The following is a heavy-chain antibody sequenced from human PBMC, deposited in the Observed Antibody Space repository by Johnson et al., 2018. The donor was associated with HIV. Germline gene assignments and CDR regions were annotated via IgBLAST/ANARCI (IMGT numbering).Heavy chain of an antibody. CDR2: ISYDGSNK. Sequence: VQVVESGGGVVQPGRSLRLSCAASGFTFSSYGMHWVRQAPGKGLEWVAVISYDGSNKYYADSVKGRFTISRDNSKNTLYLQMNSLKTEDTAVYYCTTVAFLQEDDSSGWIAFDIWGQGTMVTVSS. D-gene: IGHD3-22*01. CDR3: TTVAFLQEDDSSGWIAFDI. V-gene: IGHV3-30*03. CDR1: GFTFSSYG. J-gene: IGHJ3*02.